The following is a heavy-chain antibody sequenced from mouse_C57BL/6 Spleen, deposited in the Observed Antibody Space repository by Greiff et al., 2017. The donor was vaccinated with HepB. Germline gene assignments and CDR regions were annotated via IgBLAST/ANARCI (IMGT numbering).Heavy chain of an antibody. CDR2: IDPSDSYT. J-gene: IGHJ2*01. Sequence: QVQLQQPGAELVMPGASVKLSCKASGYTFTSYWMPWVKQRPGQGLEWIGEIDPSDSYTNYNQKFKGKSTLTVDKSSSTAYMQLSSLTSEDSAVYYCARYASGYYFDYWGQGTTLTVSS. CDR1: GYTFTSYW. CDR3: ARYASGYYFDY. V-gene: IGHV1-69*01. D-gene: IGHD3-2*02.